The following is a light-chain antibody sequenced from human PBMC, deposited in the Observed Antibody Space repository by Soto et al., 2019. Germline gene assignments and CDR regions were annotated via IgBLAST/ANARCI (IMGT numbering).Light chain of an antibody. Sequence: ETVLTQSPDTLSLSPGERATLSCRASQSVRSSSLAWYQQKPGQAPRLLIYGASSRATGIPDRFSGSGSGTDFTLIISRLEPEDFAVYYCQQYGNSPRTFGQGTKVDIK. CDR1: QSVRSSS. CDR3: QQYGNSPRT. V-gene: IGKV3-20*01. J-gene: IGKJ1*01. CDR2: GAS.